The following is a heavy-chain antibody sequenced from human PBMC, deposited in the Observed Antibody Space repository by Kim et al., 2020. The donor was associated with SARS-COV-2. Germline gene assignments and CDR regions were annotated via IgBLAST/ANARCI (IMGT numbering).Heavy chain of an antibody. CDR1: GGSIISKGYY. J-gene: IGHJ5*01. CDR2: IYYSGDT. Sequence: SETLSLTCTVSGGSIISKGYYWGWIRQPPGKGLEFIGTIYYSGDTYYSPSLRSRVLLSTDTSKNQAYLKLTFVTASATAVYCCARHRFPQEQFRGGGWF. CDR3: ARHRFPQEQFRGGGWF. D-gene: IGHD3-10*01. V-gene: IGHV4-39*01.